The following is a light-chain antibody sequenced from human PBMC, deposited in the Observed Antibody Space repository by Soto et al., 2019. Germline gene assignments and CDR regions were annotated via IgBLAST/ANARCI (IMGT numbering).Light chain of an antibody. CDR3: QQYYSYPLT. V-gene: IGKV1-5*03. Sequence: DIQMTQSPSTLSASVGDRVTITCRASQSISSWLAWYQQKPGKAPTFLIQKASSLENGVPPKCSGSGSGTEVTLLIISLQPDDFATYFCQQYYSYPLTFGGGTKLEIK. CDR2: KAS. J-gene: IGKJ4*01. CDR1: QSISSW.